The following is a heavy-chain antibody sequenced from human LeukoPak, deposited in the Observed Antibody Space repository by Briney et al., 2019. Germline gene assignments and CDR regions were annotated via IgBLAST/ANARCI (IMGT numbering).Heavy chain of an antibody. D-gene: IGHD1-26*01. J-gene: IGHJ3*02. V-gene: IGHV3-7*01. Sequence: GSLRLSCAASGFTFSDSYMTWVRQAPGKGLEWVANINRDGSVRNYVDSVKGRFTISRDNAQNSVFLQTNSLRAEDTAVYYCARDLSPADSGKYFDAFDIWGQGTKVTVSS. CDR3: ARDLSPADSGKYFDAFDI. CDR2: INRDGSVR. CDR1: GFTFSDSY.